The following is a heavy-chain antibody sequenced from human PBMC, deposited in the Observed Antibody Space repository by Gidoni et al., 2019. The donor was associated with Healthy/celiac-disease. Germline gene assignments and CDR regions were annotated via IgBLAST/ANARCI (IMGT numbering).Heavy chain of an antibody. CDR1: GFTFSSYA. D-gene: IGHD6-13*01. CDR2: ISGSGGST. J-gene: IGHJ4*02. Sequence: EVQLLESGGGLVQPGGSLRLSCAASGFTFSSYAMSWVRQAPGKGLEWVSAISGSGGSTYYADSVKGRFTISRDNSKNTLYLQMNSLRAEDTAVYYCAKGPEYSSSWFDQYYFDYWGQGTLVTVSS. V-gene: IGHV3-23*01. CDR3: AKGPEYSSSWFDQYYFDY.